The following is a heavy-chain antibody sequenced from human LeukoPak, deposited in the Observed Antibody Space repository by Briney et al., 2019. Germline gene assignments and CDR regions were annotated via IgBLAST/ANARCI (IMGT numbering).Heavy chain of an antibody. CDR3: AKAGYGSGSYYTLSHFDY. CDR2: ISGSGGST. J-gene: IGHJ4*02. CDR1: GFTFSSYA. D-gene: IGHD3-10*01. V-gene: IGHV3-23*01. Sequence: GGSLRLSCAASGFTFSSYAMSWVRQAPGRGLEWVSAISGSGGSTYYADSAKGRFTISRDNSKNTLYLQMNSLRAEGTAVYYCAKAGYGSGSYYTLSHFDYWGQGTLVTVSS.